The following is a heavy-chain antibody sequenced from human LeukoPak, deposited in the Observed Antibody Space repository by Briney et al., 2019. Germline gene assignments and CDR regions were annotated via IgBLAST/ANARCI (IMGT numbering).Heavy chain of an antibody. V-gene: IGHV3-30*02. CDR1: GFTFSSYG. CDR3: ATKYCSSTSCYRSGFGY. CDR2: IRYDGSNK. Sequence: GGSLRLSCAASGFTFSSYGMHWVRQAPGKGLEWVASIRYDGSNKYYADSVKGRFTISRDNSKNTLYLQMNSLRAEDTAVYYCATKYCSSTSCYRSGFGYWGQGTLVTVSS. D-gene: IGHD2-2*01. J-gene: IGHJ4*02.